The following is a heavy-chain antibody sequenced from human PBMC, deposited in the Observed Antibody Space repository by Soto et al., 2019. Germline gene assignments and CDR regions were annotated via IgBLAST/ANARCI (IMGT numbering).Heavy chain of an antibody. CDR2: ISGSGGST. V-gene: IGHV3-23*01. J-gene: IGHJ4*02. D-gene: IGHD3-3*01. CDR1: GFTFSSYA. CDR3: AKDSVVSTIGPYYFDY. Sequence: PGGSLRLSCAASGFTFSSYAMSWVRQAPGKGLEWVSAISGSGGSTYYADSVKGRFTISRDNSKNTLYLQMNSLRAEDTAVYYCAKDSVVSTIGPYYFDYWGQGTLVTVSS.